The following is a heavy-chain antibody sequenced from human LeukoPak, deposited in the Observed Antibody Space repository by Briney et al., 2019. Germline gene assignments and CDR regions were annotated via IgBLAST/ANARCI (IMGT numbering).Heavy chain of an antibody. D-gene: IGHD1-14*01. CDR2: INHSGST. CDR1: GGSFSGYY. Sequence: PSETLSLTCAVYGGSFSGYYWSWIRQPPGKGLEWIGEINHSGSTNYNPSLKSRATISVDTSKNQFSLKLSSVTAADTAVYYCARRGILYYYYGMDVWGKGTTVTVSS. V-gene: IGHV4-34*01. CDR3: ARRGILYYYYGMDV. J-gene: IGHJ6*04.